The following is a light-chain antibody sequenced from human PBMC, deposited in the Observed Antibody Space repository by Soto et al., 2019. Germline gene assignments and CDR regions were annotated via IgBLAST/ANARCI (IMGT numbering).Light chain of an antibody. CDR2: WAS. CDR1: QSVLYSSNNKNY. Sequence: DIVMTQSPDSLAVSLGERATINCKSSQSVLYSSNNKNYLAWYQQKPGQPPKLLIYWASARESGVPDRFSGSWSGTDFTLTISSLQAEDVAIYYCQQYYSTPLTFCGGTKVEIK. V-gene: IGKV4-1*01. J-gene: IGKJ4*01. CDR3: QQYYSTPLT.